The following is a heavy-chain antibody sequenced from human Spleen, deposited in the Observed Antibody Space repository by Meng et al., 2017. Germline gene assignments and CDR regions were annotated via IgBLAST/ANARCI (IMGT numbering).Heavy chain of an antibody. CDR1: GFTFSDYY. J-gene: IGHJ4*02. D-gene: IGHD2-21*02. Sequence: GESLKISCAASGFTFSDYYMSWIRQAPGKGLEWVSYISGSGSSVYYADSVKGRFTISRDNAKNSLYLQMNSLRAEDTAVYYCAKALPSAYCGGDCQGYWGQGTLVTVSS. CDR3: AKALPSAYCGGDCQGY. V-gene: IGHV3-11*01. CDR2: ISGSGSSV.